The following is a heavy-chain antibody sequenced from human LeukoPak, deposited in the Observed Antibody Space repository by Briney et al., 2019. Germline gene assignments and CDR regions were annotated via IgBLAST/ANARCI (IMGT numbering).Heavy chain of an antibody. V-gene: IGHV1-69*01. CDR1: GAPFSSYA. Sequence: GSSVKAPCKASGAPFSSYAISWVRQAPGQGLEWMGGIIPIFGTANNAQQFRGRVPIPAEEPTSTAIMELSSRRSEDTAVYYCARDHYYYYIDVWGKGTTVTVSS. J-gene: IGHJ6*03. CDR2: IIPIFGTA. CDR3: ARDHYYYYIDV.